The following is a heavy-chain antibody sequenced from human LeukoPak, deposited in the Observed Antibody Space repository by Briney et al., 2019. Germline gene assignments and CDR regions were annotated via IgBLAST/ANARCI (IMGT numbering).Heavy chain of an antibody. J-gene: IGHJ6*02. D-gene: IGHD3-22*01. CDR2: MNPNSGNT. Sequence: ASVKVSCKVSGYTFTSYDINWVRQATGQGLEWMGWMNPNSGNTGYAQKFQGRVTMTRNTSISTAYMELSSLRSEDTAVYYCARGHYDSSGYYWGYYYGMDVWGQGTTVTVSS. V-gene: IGHV1-8*01. CDR1: GYTFTSYD. CDR3: ARGHYDSSGYYWGYYYGMDV.